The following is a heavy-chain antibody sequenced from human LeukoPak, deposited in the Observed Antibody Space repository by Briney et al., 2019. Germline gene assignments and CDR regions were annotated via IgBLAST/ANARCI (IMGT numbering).Heavy chain of an antibody. J-gene: IGHJ4*02. CDR1: GGSISSYY. CDR2: ISYSVST. CDR3: ARGSPFGSGSPSDY. Sequence: PSETLSLTCIVSGGSISSYYWTWIRQPPGKGLECIGHISYSVSTNYNPSLKSRVTISMDTSKNQFSLKLNSMTAADTAVYYCARGSPFGSGSPSDYWGQGTLVTASS. V-gene: IGHV4-59*01. D-gene: IGHD3-10*01.